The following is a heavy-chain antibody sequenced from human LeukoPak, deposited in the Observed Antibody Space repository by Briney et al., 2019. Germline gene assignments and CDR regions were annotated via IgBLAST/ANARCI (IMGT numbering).Heavy chain of an antibody. CDR3: APASGRGYFDY. J-gene: IGHJ4*02. D-gene: IGHD3-10*01. CDR1: GYTFTGYY. CDR2: IDPNSGGT. V-gene: IGHV1-2*02. Sequence: ASVKVSCKASGYTFTGYYIHWVRQAPGQGLEWMGWIDPNSGGTNYAQKFQGRVTMTRDTSISTAYMELSRLRSDDTAVYYCAPASGRGYFDYWGQGTLVTVSS.